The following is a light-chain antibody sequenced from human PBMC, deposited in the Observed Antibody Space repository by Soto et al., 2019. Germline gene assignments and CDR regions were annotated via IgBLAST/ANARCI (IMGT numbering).Light chain of an antibody. CDR3: QHFGNSLWT. CDR2: GAS. J-gene: IGKJ1*01. CDR1: QSVSSSN. Sequence: DIVLTQSPDTLSLSPGERATLSCRASQSVSSSNFAWYQQKPAQAPRLLIYGASRRAPGIPERFSGSGSGTDFTLTISRLEPEDFAVYYCQHFGNSLWTFGQGTKVEI. V-gene: IGKV3-20*01.